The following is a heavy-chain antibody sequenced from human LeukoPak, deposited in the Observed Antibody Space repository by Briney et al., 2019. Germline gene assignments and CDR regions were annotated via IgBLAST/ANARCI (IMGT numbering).Heavy chain of an antibody. CDR3: VGRGLYGGTWLFEY. V-gene: IGHV4-4*02. Sequence: SETLCLTCAVSGDSITAPKWWSWVRQAPGGGLEWIGEIYHDSTTSFNPSLKSRLTISVDKSANQFFLKLNSVSATDTAVYYCVGRGLYGGTWLFEYWGQGALVTVSS. D-gene: IGHD2-8*01. J-gene: IGHJ4*02. CDR1: GDSITAPKW. CDR2: IYHDSTT.